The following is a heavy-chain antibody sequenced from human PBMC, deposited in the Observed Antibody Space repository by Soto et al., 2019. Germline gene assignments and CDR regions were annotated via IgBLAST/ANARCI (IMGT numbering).Heavy chain of an antibody. D-gene: IGHD3-22*01. CDR2: VSYDGSKQ. V-gene: IGHV3-30-3*01. Sequence: QVQLVESGGGVVQPGRSLRVSCAASGFTFSNYAMHWVRQAPGKGLEWVAVVSYDGSKQFYADSVEGRFTISRDSSKSTLYLHMDNLRDEDTAVYYCARDRVYYYDNSGYYNFDYWGQRTLVTVSS. J-gene: IGHJ4*02. CDR3: ARDRVYYYDNSGYYNFDY. CDR1: GFTFSNYA.